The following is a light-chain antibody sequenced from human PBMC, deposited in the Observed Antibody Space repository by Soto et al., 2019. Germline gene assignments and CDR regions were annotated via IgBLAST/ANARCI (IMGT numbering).Light chain of an antibody. Sequence: IQLTQSPSSLSASIGDRVTITCRASQDISIYLAWYQQKSGEAPRLLIYGASTLQSGVPSRFSGSRSGIDFTLTIRGLQPEDFATYYCQQLHSFVLTFGGGTKVEMK. V-gene: IGKV1-9*01. J-gene: IGKJ4*01. CDR3: QQLHSFVLT. CDR1: QDISIY. CDR2: GAS.